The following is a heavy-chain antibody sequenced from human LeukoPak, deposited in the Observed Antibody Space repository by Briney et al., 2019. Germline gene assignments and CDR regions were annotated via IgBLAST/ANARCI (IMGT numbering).Heavy chain of an antibody. CDR1: GGSISSSSYY. Sequence: SETLSLTCTVSGGSISSSSYYWGWIRQPRGKGLEWIVSIYHSGSTYYNPSLKSRVTISVDTSKNQFSLKLSSVTAADMAVYYCTRHQWWLAPRNFDYWGQGTLVTVSS. D-gene: IGHD2-8*01. J-gene: IGHJ4*02. V-gene: IGHV4-39*01. CDR2: IYHSGST. CDR3: TRHQWWLAPRNFDY.